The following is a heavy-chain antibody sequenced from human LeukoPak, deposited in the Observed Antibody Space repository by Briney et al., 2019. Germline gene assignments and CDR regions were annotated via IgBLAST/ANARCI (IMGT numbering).Heavy chain of an antibody. J-gene: IGHJ1*01. Sequence: GGSLRLPCAASGFTFSSYAMSWVRQAPGKGLEVVSGISGSGGLTNYADSVKGRFTISRDNSKNTLFLQMNSLRAEDTAVYYCAKRDFYDSSGYAPLFQHWGQGTLVTVSS. V-gene: IGHV3-23*01. D-gene: IGHD3-22*01. CDR1: GFTFSSYA. CDR3: AKRDFYDSSGYAPLFQH. CDR2: ISGSGGLT.